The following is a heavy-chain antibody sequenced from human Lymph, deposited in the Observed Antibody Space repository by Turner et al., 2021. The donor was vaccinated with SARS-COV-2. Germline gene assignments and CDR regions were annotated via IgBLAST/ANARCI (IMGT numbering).Heavy chain of an antibody. Sequence: QGQLVPAGAEGKKPGASVKVSCLASGYTFTRYDINWVRKATGRGLEWMGCMAPNSGNTGYAQKFQGRVTMTRNTSISTAYMEQSSLRSEDTAVYYCARAAQLTVWFDPWGQGTLVTVSS. J-gene: IGHJ5*02. CDR3: ARAAQLTVWFDP. V-gene: IGHV1-8*01. CDR2: MAPNSGNT. CDR1: GYTFTRYD. D-gene: IGHD3-9*01.